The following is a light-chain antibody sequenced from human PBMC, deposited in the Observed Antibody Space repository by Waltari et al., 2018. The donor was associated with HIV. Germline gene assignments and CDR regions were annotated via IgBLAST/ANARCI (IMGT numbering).Light chain of an antibody. CDR1: QSVSSSK. CDR2: GAS. J-gene: IGKJ5*01. CDR3: QQYGSSPFS. Sequence: IVLTQSPGTLSLSPGERATLSCRASQSVSSSKLAWYQQKPGQAPRRLIYGASSRARRCPYRFSGSVSGTDFNLSISRLEPEDFAVYYCQQYGSSPFSFGQVIRLDIK. V-gene: IGKV3-20*01.